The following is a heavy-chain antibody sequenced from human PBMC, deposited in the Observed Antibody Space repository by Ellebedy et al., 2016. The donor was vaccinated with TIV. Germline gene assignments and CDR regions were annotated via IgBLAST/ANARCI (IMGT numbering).Heavy chain of an antibody. J-gene: IGHJ2*01. CDR1: GYSFGSYY. Sequence: AASVKVSCKASGYSFGSYYLHWVRQAPGKGLEWRGGFDPEDGETIYAQKVQGRVTMTEDTSTDTAYMELSSLRSEDTAVYYCVTDLEDGNYVRFFDLWGRGTLVTVSS. CDR3: VTDLEDGNYVRFFDL. V-gene: IGHV1-24*01. CDR2: FDPEDGET. D-gene: IGHD3-16*01.